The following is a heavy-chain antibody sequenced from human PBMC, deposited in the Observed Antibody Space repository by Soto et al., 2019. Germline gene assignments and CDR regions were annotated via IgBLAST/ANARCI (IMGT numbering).Heavy chain of an antibody. CDR1: GFTFSSYSMN. Sequence: GSLRLFCAASGFTFSSYSMNWVRQAPGKGLEWIGSIYYSGSTYYNPSLKSRVTISVDTSKNQFSLKLSSVTAADTAVYYCARHGHLVRYFDWLLFFDYWGQGT. CDR2: IYYSGST. D-gene: IGHD3-9*01. CDR3: ARHGHLVRYFDWLLFFDY. J-gene: IGHJ4*02. V-gene: IGHV4-39*01.